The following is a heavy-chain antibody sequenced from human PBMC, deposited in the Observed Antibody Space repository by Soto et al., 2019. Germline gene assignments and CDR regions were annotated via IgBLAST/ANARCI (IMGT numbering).Heavy chain of an antibody. Sequence: GGSLRLSCAASGFTFSSYAMNWVRQTPGQGLEWVSSITGSGDGAFYADSVKGRFSISRDNSKNTLYLQMSSLRVEDTAVYYCTKASGSYLSFPWFDPWGQGTLVTVSS. J-gene: IGHJ5*02. D-gene: IGHD1-26*01. CDR1: GFTFSSYA. CDR3: TKASGSYLSFPWFDP. V-gene: IGHV3-23*01. CDR2: ITGSGDGA.